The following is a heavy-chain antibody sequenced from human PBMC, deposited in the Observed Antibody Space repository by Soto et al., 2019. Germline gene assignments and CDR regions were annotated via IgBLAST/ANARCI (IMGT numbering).Heavy chain of an antibody. J-gene: IGHJ4*02. V-gene: IGHV3-53*01. Sequence: EERLVQSGGGLVQPGGSLRLSCAASGFSVGGNYMSWVRQAPGKGLELVSLIYSGGNPFYADSMKGRFTLSRDNSNNMLYLQMDSRRTEDTAVYYCARGPNSDCWGQGTLVIVSS. CDR3: ARGPNSDC. D-gene: IGHD2-21*01. CDR2: IYSGGNP. CDR1: GFSVGGNY.